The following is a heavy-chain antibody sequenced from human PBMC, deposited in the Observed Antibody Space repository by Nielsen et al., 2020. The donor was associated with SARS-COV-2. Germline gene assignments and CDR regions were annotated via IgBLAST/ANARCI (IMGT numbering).Heavy chain of an antibody. CDR3: ARVWSGYDLGHHYYYYYMDV. V-gene: IGHV4-39*07. J-gene: IGHJ6*03. Sequence: GSLRLSCTVSGDSITSGSFYWGWIRQPPGKGLEWIGSIYYSGNTYYNPPLKSRVTISVDTSKNQFSLKLSSVTAADTAVYYCARVWSGYDLGHHYYYYYMDVWGKGTTVTVSS. CDR2: IYYSGNT. CDR1: GDSITSGSFY. D-gene: IGHD5-12*01.